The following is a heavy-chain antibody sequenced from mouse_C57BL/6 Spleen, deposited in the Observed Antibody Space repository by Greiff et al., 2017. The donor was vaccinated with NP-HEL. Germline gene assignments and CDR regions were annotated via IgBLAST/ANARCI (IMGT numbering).Heavy chain of an antibody. Sequence: QVQLQQPGTELVKPGASVKLSCKASGYTFTSYWMHWVKQRPGQGLEWIGNINPSNGGTNYNEKFKSKATLTVDKTSSTAYMQLSSLTSEDSAVDDCARGSNYNYAMDYRGQGTSVTVSS. J-gene: IGHJ4*01. CDR3: ARGSNYNYAMDY. CDR2: INPSNGGT. V-gene: IGHV1-53*01. CDR1: GYTFTSYW. D-gene: IGHD2-5*01.